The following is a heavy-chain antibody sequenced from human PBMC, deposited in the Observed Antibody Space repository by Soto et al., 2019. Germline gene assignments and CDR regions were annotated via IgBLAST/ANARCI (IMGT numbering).Heavy chain of an antibody. CDR1: GYTFTSYA. J-gene: IGHJ4*02. D-gene: IGHD1-26*01. CDR2: INAGNGNT. CDR3: ARGAEWELLPFDY. V-gene: IGHV1-3*01. Sequence: QVQLVQSGAEVKKPGASVKVSCKASGYTFTSYAMHWVRQAPGQRLEWMGWINAGNGNTKYSQKLQGRVTITRDTSASTAYMELSSLRSEDTAVYYCARGAEWELLPFDYWGQGTLVTVSS.